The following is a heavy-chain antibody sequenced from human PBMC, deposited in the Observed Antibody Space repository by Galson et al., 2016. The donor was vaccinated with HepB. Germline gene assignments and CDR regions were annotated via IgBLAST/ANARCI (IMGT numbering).Heavy chain of an antibody. Sequence: PALVKPTQTPTLTCAFSGFSLNIGGVGVGWIRQPPGKALELLGVIYWDDDKRLHPSLKNRLTITKDTSKNQVVLRMTNMDPVDTATYYCAHRLPVLRTFDYWGQGTLVTVSS. V-gene: IGHV2-5*02. J-gene: IGHJ4*02. CDR3: AHRLPVLRTFDY. CDR2: IYWDDDK. D-gene: IGHD3-3*01. CDR1: GFSLNIGGVG.